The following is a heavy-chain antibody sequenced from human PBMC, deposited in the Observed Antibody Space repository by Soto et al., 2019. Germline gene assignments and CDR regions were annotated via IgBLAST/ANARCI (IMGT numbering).Heavy chain of an antibody. CDR2: ITHLGSS. Sequence: SETLSLTCSVSHPSCSGFYGIWIPQRPGRGLEWHQQITHLGSSYYHPYLTSLDTMSVDMIKNQFTLNPSSVTPVVTTEYYCARHDYSGYEERAEKYDYYYGMDVWGQGTTVTVSS. V-gene: IGHV4-34*01. J-gene: IGHJ6*02. D-gene: IGHD5-12*01. CDR3: ARHDYSGYEERAEKYDYYYGMDV. CDR1: HPSCSGFY.